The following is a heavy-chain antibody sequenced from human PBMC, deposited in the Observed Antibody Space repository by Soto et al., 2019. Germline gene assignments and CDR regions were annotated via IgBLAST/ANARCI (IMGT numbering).Heavy chain of an antibody. J-gene: IGHJ6*02. CDR3: ARDGSRKLRLIGYYYGMDV. D-gene: IGHD5-18*01. CDR2: ISAYNGNT. V-gene: IGHV1-18*01. CDR1: GYTFTSYG. Sequence: ASVKVSCKASGYTFTSYGISWVRQAPGQGLEWMGWISAYNGNTNYAQKLQGRVTMTTDTSTSTAYMELRSLRSDDTAVYYCARDGSRKLRLIGYYYGMDVWGQGTKVTVYS.